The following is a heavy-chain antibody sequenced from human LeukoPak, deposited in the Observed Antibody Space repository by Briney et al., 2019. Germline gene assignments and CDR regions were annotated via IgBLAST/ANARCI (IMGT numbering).Heavy chain of an antibody. V-gene: IGHV3-74*01. CDR3: ARDRGYAMDV. CDR1: GSTFSTYW. Sequence: GGSLRLSCAASGSTFSTYWMHWVRQVPGMGLVWVSRINTDGSSTSYADSVKGRFTISRDNAKNTLYLQMNSLRAEDTAVYYCARDRGYAMDVWGQGTTVTVSS. CDR2: INTDGSST. J-gene: IGHJ6*02. D-gene: IGHD3-10*01.